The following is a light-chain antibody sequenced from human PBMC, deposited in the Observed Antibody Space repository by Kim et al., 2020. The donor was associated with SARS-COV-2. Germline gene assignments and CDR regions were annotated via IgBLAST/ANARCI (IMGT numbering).Light chain of an antibody. CDR3: VLYMGSGIWV. Sequence: GTVTLTCGLSSGSVSTSYYPSWDQQTPGQAPRTLFYSTNTRSSGVPDRFSGSILGNKAALTITGAQADDESDYYCVLYMGSGIWVFGGGTQLTVL. CDR1: SGSVSTSYY. V-gene: IGLV8-61*01. J-gene: IGLJ3*02. CDR2: STN.